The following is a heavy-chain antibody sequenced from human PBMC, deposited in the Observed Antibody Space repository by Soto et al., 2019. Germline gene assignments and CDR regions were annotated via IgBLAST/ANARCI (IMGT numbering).Heavy chain of an antibody. CDR3: ARGSRIAAADDAFDI. V-gene: IGHV1-69*02. Sequence: ASVKVSCKASGGTFSSYTISWVRQAPGQGLEWMGRIIPILGIANYAQKFQGRVTITADKSTSTAYMELSSLRSEDTAVYYCARGSRIAAADDAFDIWGQGTMVTVSS. CDR2: IIPILGIA. D-gene: IGHD6-13*01. CDR1: GGTFSSYT. J-gene: IGHJ3*02.